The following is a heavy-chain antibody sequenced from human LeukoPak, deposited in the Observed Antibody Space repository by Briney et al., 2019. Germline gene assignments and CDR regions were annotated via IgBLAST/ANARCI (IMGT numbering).Heavy chain of an antibody. CDR3: ARGDSRSPLDY. CDR2: IYHSGST. Sequence: SETLSLTCAVSGGSISSGGYSWSWIRQPPGKGLEWIGYIYHSGSTYYNPSLKSRVTISVDRSKNQFSLKLSSVTAADTAVYYCARGDSRSPLDYWGQGTLVTVSS. CDR1: GGSISSGGYS. J-gene: IGHJ4*02. D-gene: IGHD3-22*01. V-gene: IGHV4-30-2*01.